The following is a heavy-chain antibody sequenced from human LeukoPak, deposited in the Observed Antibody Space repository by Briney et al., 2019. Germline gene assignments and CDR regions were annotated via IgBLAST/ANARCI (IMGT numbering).Heavy chain of an antibody. CDR1: GGSISSSSYY. CDR3: ARDRPDYYYYYYMDV. CDR2: IYTSGST. V-gene: IGHV4-61*02. Sequence: PSETLSLTCTVSGGSISSSSYYWGWIRQPAGKGLEWIGRIYTSGSTNYNPSLKSRVTISVDTSKNQFSLKLSSVTAADTAVYYCARDRPDYYYYYYMDVWGKGTTVTISS. J-gene: IGHJ6*03.